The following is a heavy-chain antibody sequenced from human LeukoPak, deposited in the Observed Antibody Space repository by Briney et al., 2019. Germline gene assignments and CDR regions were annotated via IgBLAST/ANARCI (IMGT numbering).Heavy chain of an antibody. Sequence: SETLSLTCAVYGGSFSGYYWSWIRQPPGKGLEWSGEINHSGSTNYNPSLKSRVTISVDTSKNQFSLKLSSVTAADTAVYYCARGGPFALIAALRPNWFDPWGQGTLVTVSS. J-gene: IGHJ5*02. CDR2: INHSGST. CDR3: ARGGPFALIAALRPNWFDP. CDR1: GGSFSGYY. D-gene: IGHD6-13*01. V-gene: IGHV4-34*01.